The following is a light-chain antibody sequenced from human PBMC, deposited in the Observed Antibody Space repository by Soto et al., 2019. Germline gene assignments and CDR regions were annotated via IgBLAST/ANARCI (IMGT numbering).Light chain of an antibody. V-gene: IGLV2-14*02. Sequence: QYVLTQPASVSGSPGQSIAISCPGTSSDVGSHDLVSWYQQQSGKVPKLIIYDVSSRPSGVSNRFSGSKSGNTASLTISGLQAEDEADYYCSSFTSTTTYVFGTGTKVTVL. CDR2: DVS. CDR3: SSFTSTTTYV. CDR1: SSDVGSHDL. J-gene: IGLJ1*01.